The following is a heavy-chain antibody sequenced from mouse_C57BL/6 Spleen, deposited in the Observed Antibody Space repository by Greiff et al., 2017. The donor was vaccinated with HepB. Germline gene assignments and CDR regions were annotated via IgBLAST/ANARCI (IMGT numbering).Heavy chain of an antibody. D-gene: IGHD1-1*01. CDR3: ARRGTTTVVATYGYFDV. J-gene: IGHJ1*03. CDR1: GYTFTNYW. CDR2: IYPGGGYT. V-gene: IGHV1-63*01. Sequence: LQESGAELVRPGTSVKMSCKASGYTFTNYWIGWAKQRPGHGLEWIGDIYPGGGYTNYNEKFKGKATLTADKSSSTAYMQFSSLTSEDSAIYYCARRGTTTVVATYGYFDVWGTGTTVTVSS.